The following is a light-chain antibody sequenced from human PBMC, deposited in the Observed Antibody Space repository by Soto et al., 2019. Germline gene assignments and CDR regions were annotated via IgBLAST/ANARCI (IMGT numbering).Light chain of an antibody. V-gene: IGKV1-39*01. J-gene: IGKJ2*01. CDR2: DAS. CDR3: QQSYSTPGYT. CDR1: QSISSY. Sequence: DIQMTQYPSSLSASVGDRVTITCRASQSISSYLNWYQQKPGKAPKLLIYDASSLQSGVPSRFSGSGSGTDFTLTISSLQPEDFATYYCQQSYSTPGYTFGQGTKLEIK.